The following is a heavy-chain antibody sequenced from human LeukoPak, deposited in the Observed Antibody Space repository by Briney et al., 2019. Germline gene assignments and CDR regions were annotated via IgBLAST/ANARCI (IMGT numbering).Heavy chain of an antibody. V-gene: IGHV5-51*01. CDR3: ARQRYDYVWGSYRFNWFDP. D-gene: IGHD3-16*02. CDR1: GYSFTSYW. CDR2: IYPGDSDT. J-gene: IGHJ5*02. Sequence: GESLKISCKGSGYSFTSYWIGWVRQMPGKGLEWMGIIYPGDSDTRYSPSFQGQVTISADKSISTAYLQWSSLKASDTAMYYCARQRYDYVWGSYRFNWFDPWGQGTLVTVSS.